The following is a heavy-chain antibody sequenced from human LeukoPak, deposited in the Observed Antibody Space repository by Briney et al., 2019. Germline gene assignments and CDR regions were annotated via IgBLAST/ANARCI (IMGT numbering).Heavy chain of an antibody. J-gene: IGHJ3*02. CDR3: ARGTLGYSSVGNAFDI. Sequence: GGSLRLSCAASGFTFSSYSMNWVRQAPGKGLEWVSSISSSSSYIYYADSVKGRFTISRDNAKNSLYLQMNSLRAEDTAVYYCARGTLGYSSVGNAFDIRGQGTMVTVSS. CDR1: GFTFSSYS. D-gene: IGHD5-18*01. V-gene: IGHV3-21*01. CDR2: ISSSSSYI.